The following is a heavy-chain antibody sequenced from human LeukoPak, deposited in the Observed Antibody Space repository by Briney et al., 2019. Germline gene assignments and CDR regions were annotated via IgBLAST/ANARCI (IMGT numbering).Heavy chain of an antibody. CDR2: IYPGDSDT. Sequence: PGESLKLSCKGSGYIFTSYWIGWVRQMPGKGLEWMGIIYPGDSDTIYSPSFQGQVTISADKSISTAYLQWSSLKASDTAMYYCARQRDDYVWGSYRSLQYFDYWGQGTLVTVSS. V-gene: IGHV5-51*01. CDR3: ARQRDDYVWGSYRSLQYFDY. CDR1: GYIFTSYW. J-gene: IGHJ4*02. D-gene: IGHD3-16*02.